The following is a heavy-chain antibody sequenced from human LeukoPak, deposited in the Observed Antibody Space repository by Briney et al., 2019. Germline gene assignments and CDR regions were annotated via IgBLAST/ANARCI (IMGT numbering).Heavy chain of an antibody. J-gene: IGHJ4*02. Sequence: GGSLRLSCAASGFTFSSSVMHWVGQAPGKGLEGVAFIRYDETNKYYADSVKGPFTISRDTSKNTLYLQMHSLTAEDTAVYYCAKDTVGATVFDYWGQGTLVTVSS. D-gene: IGHD1-26*01. CDR2: IRYDETNK. CDR1: GFTFSSSV. V-gene: IGHV3-30*02. CDR3: AKDTVGATVFDY.